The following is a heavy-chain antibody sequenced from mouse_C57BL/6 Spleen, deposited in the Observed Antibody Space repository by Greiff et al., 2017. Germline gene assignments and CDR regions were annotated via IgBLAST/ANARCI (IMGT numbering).Heavy chain of an antibody. CDR2: IDPSDSET. V-gene: IGHV1-52*01. J-gene: IGHJ2*01. CDR1: GYTFTSYW. D-gene: IGHD3-2*02. CDR3: ARGDSSGSFDY. Sequence: VQLQQPGAELVRPGSSVKLSCKASGYTFTSYWMHWVKQRPIQGLEWIGNIDPSDSETHYNQKFKDKATLTVDKSSSTAYMQLSSLTSEDSAVYYGARGDSSGSFDYWGQGTTLTVSS.